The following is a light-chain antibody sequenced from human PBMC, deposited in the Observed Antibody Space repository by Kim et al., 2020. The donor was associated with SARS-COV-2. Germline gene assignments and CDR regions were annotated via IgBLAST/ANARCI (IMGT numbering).Light chain of an antibody. Sequence: EIVLTQSPGTLSLSPGERATLSCRASQTIDSNNLAWYQQKLGQAPRLLMYGTSNRATGIPDRFSGSGSGTDFTLTISRLEPEDLGIYYCQQYAGSPLYTFGQGTKLEI. CDR1: QTIDSNN. V-gene: IGKV3-20*01. CDR2: GTS. CDR3: QQYAGSPLYT. J-gene: IGKJ2*01.